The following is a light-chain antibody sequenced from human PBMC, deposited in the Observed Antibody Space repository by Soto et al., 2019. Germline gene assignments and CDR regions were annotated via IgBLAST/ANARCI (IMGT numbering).Light chain of an antibody. Sequence: QSVLTQPPSASRTPGQRVTIPCSGSSSDIGSNSVNWYQQLPGAAPRLLIYANSNRPSGVPDRFSGSKSGTSASLAITGLQAEDEADYYCQPYDSSLSGSSFGTGTKVTVL. V-gene: IGLV1-40*01. CDR1: SSDIGSNS. CDR3: QPYDSSLSGSS. J-gene: IGLJ1*01. CDR2: ANS.